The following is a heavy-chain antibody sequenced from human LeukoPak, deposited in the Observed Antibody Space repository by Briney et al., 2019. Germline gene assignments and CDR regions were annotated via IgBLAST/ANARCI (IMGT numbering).Heavy chain of an antibody. CDR2: ISYDGSDR. J-gene: IGHJ4*02. CDR3: AKGVSRGVDPTGLEY. D-gene: IGHD1-1*01. CDR1: GFTFGSYG. Sequence: GKSLRLSCVASGFTFGSYGMHWVRQAPGKGPEWVAVISYDGSDRYYANFVKGRFTISRDNSKNTLFLQTNSTRPEDTAVYYCAKGVSRGVDPTGLEYWGQGTLVTVSS. V-gene: IGHV3-30*18.